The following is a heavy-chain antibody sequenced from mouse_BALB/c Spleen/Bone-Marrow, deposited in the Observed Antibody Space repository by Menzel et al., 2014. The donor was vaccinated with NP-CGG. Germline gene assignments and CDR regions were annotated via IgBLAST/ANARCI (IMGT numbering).Heavy chain of an antibody. CDR1: GFTFTDYY. Sequence: SGGGLVQPGGSLRLSCATSGFTFTDYYMSWVRQPPGKALEWLGFIRNKANGYTTEYSASVKGRFTISRDNSQSILYLQMNTLRAEDSATYYCARYGYDYFDYWGQGTTLTGSS. V-gene: IGHV7-3*02. CDR3: ARYGYDYFDY. CDR2: IRNKANGYTT. J-gene: IGHJ2*01. D-gene: IGHD2-2*01.